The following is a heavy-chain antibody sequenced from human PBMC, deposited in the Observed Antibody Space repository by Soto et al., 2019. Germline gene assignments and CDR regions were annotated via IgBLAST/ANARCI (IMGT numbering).Heavy chain of an antibody. D-gene: IGHD1-1*01. V-gene: IGHV3-23*01. CDR3: ARGGLEPFDH. Sequence: GGSLRLSCAASGFIFGSYAMGWVRQAPGKGLEWVSDISASGDFTFYADSVKGRFTISRDDARSELYLQLNDLRVEDTATYYCARGGLEPFDHWGQGALVTAPQ. CDR1: GFIFGSYA. J-gene: IGHJ4*02. CDR2: ISASGDFT.